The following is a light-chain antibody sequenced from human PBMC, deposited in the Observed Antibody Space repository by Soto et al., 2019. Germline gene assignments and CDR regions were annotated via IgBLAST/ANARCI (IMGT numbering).Light chain of an antibody. CDR3: QKSDHLPL. Sequence: DIQMTQFPPSLSASVGDRVTITCQASHDIGNSLNWYQDKPGQAPKLVIYDAYNLETGVPSTFSGNGYGTDFTFTISSLRPEDIATYYCQKSDHLPLFGPGTKVDIK. V-gene: IGKV1-33*01. CDR2: DAY. J-gene: IGKJ3*01. CDR1: HDIGNS.